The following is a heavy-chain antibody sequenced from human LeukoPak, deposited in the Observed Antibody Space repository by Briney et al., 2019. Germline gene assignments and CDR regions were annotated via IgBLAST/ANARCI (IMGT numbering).Heavy chain of an antibody. D-gene: IGHD1-26*01. V-gene: IGHV4-61*02. Sequence: SETLTLTCTVSGGSISSGSYYWSWIRQPAGKGLEWIGRIYTSGSTNYNPSLKSRVTISVDTSKNQFSLKLSSVTAADTAVYYCARRVSYSGSYYYYYYYMDVWGKGTTVTISS. J-gene: IGHJ6*03. CDR3: ARRVSYSGSYYYYYYYMDV. CDR1: GGSISSGSYY. CDR2: IYTSGST.